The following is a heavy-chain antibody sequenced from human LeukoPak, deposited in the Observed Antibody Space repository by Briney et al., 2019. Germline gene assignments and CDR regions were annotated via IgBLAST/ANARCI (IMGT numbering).Heavy chain of an antibody. V-gene: IGHV1-18*01. Sequence: ASVKVSCKASGYTFSNYGISWVRQAPGQGLEWMGWISAYNGNTNYAQKLQGRVTMTTDTSTSTAYMELRSLRSDDTAVYYCARGLLYSSSWYWFDPWGQGTLVTVSS. CDR3: ARGLLYSSSWYWFDP. CDR2: ISAYNGNT. D-gene: IGHD6-13*01. J-gene: IGHJ5*02. CDR1: GYTFSNYG.